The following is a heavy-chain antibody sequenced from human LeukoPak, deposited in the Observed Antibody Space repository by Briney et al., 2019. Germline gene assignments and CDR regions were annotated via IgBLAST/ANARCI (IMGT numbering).Heavy chain of an antibody. CDR3: ATGYCSSTNCRTDY. V-gene: IGHV1-18*01. CDR2: IRVYNGDT. Sequence: GASVKVSCKASGYTFTSYGISWVRQAPGQGLEWMGWIRVYNGDTNYAQKLQGRVTMTTDTSTSTAYMELRSLRSDDTAVYYCATGYCSSTNCRTDYWGQGTLVSVSS. J-gene: IGHJ4*02. CDR1: GYTFTSYG. D-gene: IGHD2-2*03.